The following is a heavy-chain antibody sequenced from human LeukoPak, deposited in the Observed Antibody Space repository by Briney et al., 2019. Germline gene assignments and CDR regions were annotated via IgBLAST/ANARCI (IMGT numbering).Heavy chain of an antibody. V-gene: IGHV3-23*01. CDR1: GFTFSSYA. J-gene: IGHJ6*03. CDR3: AKAIRTSCYGCNMDV. CDR2: ISASGGST. D-gene: IGHD2-2*01. Sequence: GGSLRLSCAASGFTFSSYAMNWVRQAPGKGLEWVSTISASGGSTYHAVSVKGRFTISRDNSKNTLCLQMNTLRAEDTAVYYCAKAIRTSCYGCNMDVWGEGTTVTVSS.